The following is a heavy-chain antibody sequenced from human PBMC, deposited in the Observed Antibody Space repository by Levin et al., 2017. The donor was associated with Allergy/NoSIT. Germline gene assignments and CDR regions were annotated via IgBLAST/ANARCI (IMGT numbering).Heavy chain of an antibody. Sequence: SETLSLTCTVSGDSISSYYWSWIRQPPGRGLEWIGYIHYDGNTNYNPSLKSRITISLDTSKNEFSLKLRSVTAADTAVYYCAREYGGDWYFDLWGRGTLVPVSS. CDR3: AREYGGDWYFDL. J-gene: IGHJ2*01. D-gene: IGHD2-21*01. V-gene: IGHV4-59*01. CDR1: GDSISSYY. CDR2: IHYDGNT.